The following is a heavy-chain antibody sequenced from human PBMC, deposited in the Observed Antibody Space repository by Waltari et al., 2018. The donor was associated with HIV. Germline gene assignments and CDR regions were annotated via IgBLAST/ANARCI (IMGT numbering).Heavy chain of an antibody. V-gene: IGHV4-4*07. Sequence: QVQLQESGPGLVKPSETLSLTCTVSGGSISSYYWSWIRQPAGKGLEWIGRIYTSWRTNYNPSLKSRLTISVDTSKNQFSLMLSSVTAAYTAVYYCARDKYGSGSNYYYYGMDVWGQGTTVTVSS. J-gene: IGHJ6*02. CDR3: ARDKYGSGSNYYYYGMDV. CDR1: GGSISSYY. D-gene: IGHD3-10*01. CDR2: IYTSWRT.